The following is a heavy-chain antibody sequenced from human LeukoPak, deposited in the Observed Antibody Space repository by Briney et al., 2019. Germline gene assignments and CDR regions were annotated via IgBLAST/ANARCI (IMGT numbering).Heavy chain of an antibody. J-gene: IGHJ4*02. CDR1: GGSFSGYY. CDR2: INHSGST. CDR3: ARAVVVVAADESKSLYYFDY. Sequence: SETLSLTCAVYGGSFSGYYWSWIRQLPGKGLEWIGEINHSGSTNYNPSLKSRVTISVDTSKNQFSLKLSSVTAADTAVYYCARAVVVVAADESKSLYYFDYWGQGTLVTVSS. V-gene: IGHV4-34*01. D-gene: IGHD2-15*01.